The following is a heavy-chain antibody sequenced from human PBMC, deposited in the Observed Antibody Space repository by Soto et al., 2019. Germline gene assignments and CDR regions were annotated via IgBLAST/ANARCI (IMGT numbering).Heavy chain of an antibody. CDR1: GGSISSYY. CDR2: IYYSGST. V-gene: IGHV4-59*01. D-gene: IGHD3-3*01. CDR3: ARGEKIFGVVSAFDI. J-gene: IGHJ3*02. Sequence: SETLSLTCTVSGGSISSYYWSWIRQPPGKGLEWIGYIYYSGSTNYNPSLKSRVTISVDTSKNQFSLKLSSVTAADTAVYYCARGEKIFGVVSAFDIWGQGTMVT.